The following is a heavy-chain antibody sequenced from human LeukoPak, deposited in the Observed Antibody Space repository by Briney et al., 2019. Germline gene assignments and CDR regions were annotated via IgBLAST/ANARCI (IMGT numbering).Heavy chain of an antibody. V-gene: IGHV1-46*01. D-gene: IGHD1-14*01. Sequence: VASVKVSCTASGYTFTSYYMYWVRQAPGQGLEWMGVINPSGGSTSYAQEFQGRVTMTRDTSTSTVYMELSSLRSADTAVYYCASGRQTGGSDPWGQGTLVTVSS. CDR1: GYTFTSYY. CDR3: ASGRQTGGSDP. J-gene: IGHJ5*02. CDR2: INPSGGST.